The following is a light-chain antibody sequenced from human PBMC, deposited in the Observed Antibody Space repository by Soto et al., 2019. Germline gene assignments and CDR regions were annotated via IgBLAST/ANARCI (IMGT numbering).Light chain of an antibody. CDR1: QRIRGR. CDR2: DLS. J-gene: IGKJ1*01. Sequence: DMEMPQSPSNLYASVGDSDTLTCRASQRIRGRLAWHPPKHGKAPKILIYDLSALKRGVPPRFSGNCSWTECTLTISRLQTEDVETYYCQQCDSFSVTFGQGTKVDI. V-gene: IGKV1-5*01. CDR3: QQCDSFSVT.